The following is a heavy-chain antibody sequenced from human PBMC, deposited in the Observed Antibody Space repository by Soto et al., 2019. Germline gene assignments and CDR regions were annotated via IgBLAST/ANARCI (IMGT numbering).Heavy chain of an antibody. Sequence: QVQLVQSGAEVRTPGASVKVSCKASGYTFTSYDINWVRQATGQGPEWMGWMNPDSGHTGYVPKFQGRVTMTRNTAISTAYMELSSLRSEDTAVYYCARSGGGSNVNFDYWGQGTLVTVSS. V-gene: IGHV1-8*01. CDR1: GYTFTSYD. CDR2: MNPDSGHT. D-gene: IGHD2-15*01. J-gene: IGHJ4*02. CDR3: ARSGGGSNVNFDY.